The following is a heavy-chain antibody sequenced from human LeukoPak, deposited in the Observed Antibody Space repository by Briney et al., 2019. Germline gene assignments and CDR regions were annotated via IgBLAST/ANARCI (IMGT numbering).Heavy chain of an antibody. J-gene: IGHJ4*02. CDR3: AKGSGHIVAD. CDR2: ISGSGVST. V-gene: IGHV3-23*01. CDR1: GFIFSSYA. D-gene: IGHD5-12*01. Sequence: RTGGSLRLSCAASGFIFSSYALSWVRQAPGKGLEWVSSISGSGVSTYYADSVKGRFTISRDSSKNTLYLQMNSLRAKDTAIYYCAKGSGHIVADWGQGTLVTVSS.